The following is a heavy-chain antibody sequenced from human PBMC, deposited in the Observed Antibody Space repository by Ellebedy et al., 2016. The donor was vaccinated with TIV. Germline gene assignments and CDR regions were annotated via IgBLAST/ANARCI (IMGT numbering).Heavy chain of an antibody. V-gene: IGHV4-34*01. J-gene: IGHJ2*01. Sequence: MPSETLSLTCAVYGGSFSGYYWNRIRQPPGKGLEWIGEINHSGSTNSNPSLTRRVTISVDTSKNQFSLKLSSVTAADTAVYYCARVVFGFPEDHYYDSSGYSDLYWDLDLWGRGTLVTVSS. CDR1: GGSFSGYY. CDR3: ARVVFGFPEDHYYDSSGYSDLYWDLDL. D-gene: IGHD3-22*01. CDR2: INHSGST.